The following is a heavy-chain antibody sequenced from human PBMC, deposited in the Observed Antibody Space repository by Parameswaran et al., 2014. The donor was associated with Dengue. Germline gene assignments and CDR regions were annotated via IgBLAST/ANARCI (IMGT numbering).Heavy chain of an antibody. Sequence: VRQAPGKGLEWVAVISYDGSNKYYVDSVKGRFTISRDNSKNTLYLQMNSLRAEDTAVYYCARGDKGYDFWSGCDYWGQGTLVTVSS. V-gene: IGHV3-30-3*01. D-gene: IGHD3-3*01. CDR3: ARGDKGYDFWSGCDY. J-gene: IGHJ4*02. CDR2: ISYDGSNK.